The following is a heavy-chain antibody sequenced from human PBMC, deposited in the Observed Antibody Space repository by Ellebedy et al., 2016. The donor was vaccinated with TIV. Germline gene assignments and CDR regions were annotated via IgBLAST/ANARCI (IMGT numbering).Heavy chain of an antibody. Sequence: KVSCKASGYSFTSYWIGRLRHLPGKGLLWMGVIYPGDSDTRYSTSFQGQVTISADKSISTANLQWSSLKASDTAMYYCARRSRTGYYGMDVWGQGTTVTVSS. D-gene: IGHD1-14*01. CDR3: ARRSRTGYYGMDV. CDR2: IYPGDSDT. V-gene: IGHV5-51*01. CDR1: GYSFTSYW. J-gene: IGHJ6*02.